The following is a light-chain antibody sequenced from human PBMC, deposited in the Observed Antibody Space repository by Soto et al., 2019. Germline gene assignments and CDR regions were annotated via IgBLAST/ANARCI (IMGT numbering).Light chain of an antibody. CDR2: DVA. J-gene: IGLJ2*01. Sequence: QSALTQPASVSGSPGQSITIPCTGTSSDIGAYDSVSWYQQHPGKVPKLMIYDVANRPSGVSDRFSGSKSGNTASLTISRLQAEDEADYYCSSYTTISTLVFGGVTKVTVL. CDR3: SSYTTISTLV. V-gene: IGLV2-14*03. CDR1: SSDIGAYDS.